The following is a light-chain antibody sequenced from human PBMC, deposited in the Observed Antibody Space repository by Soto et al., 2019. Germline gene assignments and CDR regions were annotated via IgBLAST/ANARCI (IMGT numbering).Light chain of an antibody. J-gene: IGLJ7*01. CDR3: QTWGTGIAV. CDR1: SGHSSYA. Sequence: QLVLTQSPSASASLGASVKLTCTLSSGHSSYAIAWHQQQPEKGPRYLMKVNRDGSHNKGDGIPDRFSGSSSVAERYLTISSRQAEDEADYYCQTWGTGIAVFGGGTQLTVL. CDR2: VNRDGSH. V-gene: IGLV4-69*01.